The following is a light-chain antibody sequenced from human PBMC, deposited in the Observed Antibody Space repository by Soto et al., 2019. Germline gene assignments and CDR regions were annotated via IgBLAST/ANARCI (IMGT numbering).Light chain of an antibody. V-gene: IGKV1-6*01. J-gene: IGKJ1*01. CDR1: QGIRND. CDR3: LQDYNYPRT. Sequence: AIQMTQSPSSLSAFVGDRVTITCRASQGIRNDLGWYQQKPGKAPKLLIYAASSLQSGVPSRFSGSGSGTDFNLTISSLQPEDFATYYCLQDYNYPRTFGQGTKVEIK. CDR2: AAS.